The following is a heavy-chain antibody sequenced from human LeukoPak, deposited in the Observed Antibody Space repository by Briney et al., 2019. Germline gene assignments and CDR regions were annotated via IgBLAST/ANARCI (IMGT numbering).Heavy chain of an antibody. Sequence: GESLKISCKGSGYSFPTYWIGWVRQMPGKGLEWMGIIYPDDSDTRYSPSFQGLVTISADKSISTAYLQWSSLKASDTAMYYCARHEGYCISSSCSDTFDIWGQGTMVTVSS. D-gene: IGHD2-2*01. CDR1: GYSFPTYW. V-gene: IGHV5-51*01. CDR3: ARHEGYCISSSCSDTFDI. J-gene: IGHJ3*02. CDR2: IYPDDSDT.